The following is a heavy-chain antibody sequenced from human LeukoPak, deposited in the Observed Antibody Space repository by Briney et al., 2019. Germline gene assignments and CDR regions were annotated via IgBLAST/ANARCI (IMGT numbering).Heavy chain of an antibody. D-gene: IGHD2-8*02. CDR1: GFIFSNFA. J-gene: IGHJ6*03. CDR3: AKDPGASVSGFYMDV. CDR2: ISYDGSHT. V-gene: IGHV3-30*01. Sequence: GGSLRLSCAASGFIFSNFAMHWVRQAPGKGLEWVALISYDGSHTYYADSMKGRFTISRDNSRNVLYLQMDSLRPEDTAVYYCAKDPGASVSGFYMDVWGKGTTVIVSS.